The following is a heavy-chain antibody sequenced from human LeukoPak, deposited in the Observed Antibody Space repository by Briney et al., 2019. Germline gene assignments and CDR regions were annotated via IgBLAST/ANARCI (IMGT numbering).Heavy chain of an antibody. J-gene: IGHJ4*02. D-gene: IGHD6-19*01. Sequence: SVKVSCKASGGTFSSYAISWVRQAPGQGLEWMGGIIPIFGTASYAQKFQGRVTITADESTSTAYMELSSLRSEDTAVYYCAREYSSGWYARYFDYWGQGTLVTVSS. CDR2: IIPIFGTA. CDR1: GGTFSSYA. CDR3: AREYSSGWYARYFDY. V-gene: IGHV1-69*13.